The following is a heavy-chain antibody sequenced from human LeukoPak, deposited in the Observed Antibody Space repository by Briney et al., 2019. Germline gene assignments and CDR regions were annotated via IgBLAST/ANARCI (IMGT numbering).Heavy chain of an antibody. CDR1: GFSLSTYW. Sequence: GGSLRLSCAASGFSLSTYWMSWVRQAPGKGLEWVANIKQDESEKDYVDSVKGRFTISRDNAKNSLYLQMNSLRAEDTAVYYCARVGSSGYSSSWYVFEDLVYMDVWGKGTTVTISS. J-gene: IGHJ6*03. CDR3: ARVGSSGYSSSWYVFEDLVYMDV. V-gene: IGHV3-7*03. CDR2: IKQDESEK. D-gene: IGHD6-13*01.